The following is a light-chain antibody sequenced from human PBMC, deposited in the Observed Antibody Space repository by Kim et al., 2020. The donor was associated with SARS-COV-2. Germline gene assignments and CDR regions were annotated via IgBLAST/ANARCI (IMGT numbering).Light chain of an antibody. Sequence: GQSFTISCTGTSSDIGAYNYVSWCQQHPGKAPKVIIFEVTKRPSGVSNRFSGSKSANTASLTISGLQAEDEADYYCTSYAIGNTWVFGGGTKVTVL. CDR1: SSDIGAYNY. CDR3: TSYAIGNTWV. CDR2: EVT. J-gene: IGLJ3*02. V-gene: IGLV2-14*01.